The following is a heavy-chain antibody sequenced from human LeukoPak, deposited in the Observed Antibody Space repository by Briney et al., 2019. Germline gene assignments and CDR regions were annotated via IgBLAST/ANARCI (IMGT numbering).Heavy chain of an antibody. CDR3: ARDTYSGNYYFDY. Sequence: SETLSLTCTVFGGSISTHYWNWIRQPAGKGLEWIGRIYTSGSTNYNPSLKSRVTMSVDTSKNQLSLKLSSVTAADTAVYYCARDTYSGNYYFDYWGQGTLVTVSS. CDR1: GGSISTHY. CDR2: IYTSGST. V-gene: IGHV4-4*07. J-gene: IGHJ4*02. D-gene: IGHD1-26*01.